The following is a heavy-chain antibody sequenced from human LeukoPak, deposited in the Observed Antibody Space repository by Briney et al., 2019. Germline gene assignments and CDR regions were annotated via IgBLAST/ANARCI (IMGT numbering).Heavy chain of an antibody. V-gene: IGHV3-30*02. CDR2: IRFDGSNK. D-gene: IGHD2-8*01. Sequence: EPGGSLRLSCAMSGFTFNNYGMHWVRQAPGKGLEWVAFIRFDGSNKYYADSVKGRFTISRDNSKNTLYLQMNSLRDEDTAVYYCAKDRCSNGIGCYYYYMEVWGKGTTVTISS. CDR1: GFTFNNYG. J-gene: IGHJ6*03. CDR3: AKDRCSNGIGCYYYYMEV.